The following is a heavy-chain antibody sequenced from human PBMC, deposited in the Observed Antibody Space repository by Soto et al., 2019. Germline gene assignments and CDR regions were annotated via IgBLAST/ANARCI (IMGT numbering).Heavy chain of an antibody. V-gene: IGHV3-21*01. CDR1: GFTFSSYS. D-gene: IGHD3-3*01. J-gene: IGHJ4*02. CDR2: ISSSSSYI. Sequence: EVQLVESGGGLVKPGGSLRLSCAASGFTFSSYSMNWVRQAPGKGLEWVSSISSSSSYIYYADSVKGRFTISRDNAKNSLYLQMNSLRAEDTAVYYCARGMDDFWSGYYFDYWGQGTLVTVSS. CDR3: ARGMDDFWSGYYFDY.